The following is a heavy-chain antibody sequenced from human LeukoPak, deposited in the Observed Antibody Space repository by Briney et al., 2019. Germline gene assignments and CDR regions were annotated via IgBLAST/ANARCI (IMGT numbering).Heavy chain of an antibody. V-gene: IGHV1-2*02. CDR2: MNPNSGGT. D-gene: IGHD3-16*01. Sequence: ASVKVSCKASGYTFTGYYMHWVRQAPGQGLEWMGWMNPNSGGTNYAQKFQGRVTMTWDTSISTAYMELSRLRSDDTAVYYCARDYPDGLRFDYWGQGTLVTVSS. CDR3: ARDYPDGLRFDY. J-gene: IGHJ4*02. CDR1: GYTFTGYY.